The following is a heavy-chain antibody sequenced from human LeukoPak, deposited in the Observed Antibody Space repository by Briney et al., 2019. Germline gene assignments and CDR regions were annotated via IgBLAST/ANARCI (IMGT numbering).Heavy chain of an antibody. D-gene: IGHD3-10*01. Sequence: PGGSLRLSCATSGFTFDDYAMHWVRQAPGKGLEWVSGISWNSGSIGYADSVKGRFTISRDNAKNSLYLQMNSLRAEDTALYYCAKDSGPYGSGKPDFDYWGQGTLVTVSS. CDR1: GFTFDDYA. CDR3: AKDSGPYGSGKPDFDY. J-gene: IGHJ4*02. CDR2: ISWNSGSI. V-gene: IGHV3-9*01.